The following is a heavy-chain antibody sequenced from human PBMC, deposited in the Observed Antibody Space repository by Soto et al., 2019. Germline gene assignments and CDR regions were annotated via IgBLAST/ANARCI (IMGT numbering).Heavy chain of an antibody. Sequence: GGSLRLSCAASGFTFSDYYMSWIRQAPGKGLEWVSYISSSRSTIYYADSVKGRFTISRDNGKTSLYLQMNSRRSEDTAVYYFARGGGGSSSYYNYGLDVWGQGTTVTVSS. V-gene: IGHV3-11*01. D-gene: IGHD6-6*01. CDR2: ISSSRSTI. CDR3: ARGGGGSSSYYNYGLDV. CDR1: GFTFSDYY. J-gene: IGHJ6*02.